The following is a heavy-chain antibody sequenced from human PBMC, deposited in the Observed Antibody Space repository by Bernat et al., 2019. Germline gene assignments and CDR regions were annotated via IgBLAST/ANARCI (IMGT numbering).Heavy chain of an antibody. Sequence: EVQLVESGGGLVQPGGSLKLSCAASGFTFSGSAMHWVRQASGKGLEWVGRIRSKANSYATAYAASVKGRFTISRDDSKNTAYLQMNSLKTEDTAVYYCTRHDYGGNSVGRSGAVDYWGQGTLVTVSS. CDR3: TRHDYGGNSVGRSGAVDY. CDR2: IRSKANSYAT. J-gene: IGHJ4*02. D-gene: IGHD4-23*01. V-gene: IGHV3-73*01. CDR1: GFTFSGSA.